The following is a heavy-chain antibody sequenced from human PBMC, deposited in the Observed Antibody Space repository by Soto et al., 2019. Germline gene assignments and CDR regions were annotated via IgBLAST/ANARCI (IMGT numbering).Heavy chain of an antibody. V-gene: IGHV1-8*01. CDR1: GYTFTSYD. CDR2: MNPNSGNT. CDR3: AREGVAPYYYYGMDV. Sequence: VASVKVSCKASGYTFTSYDINWVRQATGQGLEWMGWMNPNSGNTGYAQKFQGKVTMTRSTSISTAYMELSSLRSEDTAVYYCAREGVAPYYYYGMDVWGQGTPVTVS. J-gene: IGHJ6*02. D-gene: IGHD5-12*01.